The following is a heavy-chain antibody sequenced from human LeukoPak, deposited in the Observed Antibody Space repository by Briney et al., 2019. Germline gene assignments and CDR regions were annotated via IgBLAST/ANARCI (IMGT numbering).Heavy chain of an antibody. D-gene: IGHD2-15*01. Sequence: GGSLRLSCAASKFTFSSFSMSWVRQAPGKGLEWVSAMSSSDDGRYYAASVRGRFTISRDTSRSTLYLQMNSLRAEDAAVYYCAKAPVTSCRGAFCYPFDYWGQGTLATVSS. CDR3: AKAPVTSCRGAFCYPFDY. J-gene: IGHJ4*02. CDR1: KFTFSSFS. V-gene: IGHV3-23*01. CDR2: MSSSDDGR.